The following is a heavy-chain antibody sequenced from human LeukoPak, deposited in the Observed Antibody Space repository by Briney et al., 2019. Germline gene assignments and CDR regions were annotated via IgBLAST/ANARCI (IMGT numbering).Heavy chain of an antibody. CDR3: ARGYLDCGGDCSDY. V-gene: IGHV3-21*01. CDR2: ISSGSSYI. J-gene: IGHJ4*02. Sequence: PGGSLRLSCAASGFTFSSYGMHWVRQAPGKGLEWVASISSGSSYIYYADSVKGRFTISRDNSKNSLYLQMNSLRAEDTAVYYCARGYLDCGGDCSDYWGQGTLVTVSS. CDR1: GFTFSSYG. D-gene: IGHD2-21*02.